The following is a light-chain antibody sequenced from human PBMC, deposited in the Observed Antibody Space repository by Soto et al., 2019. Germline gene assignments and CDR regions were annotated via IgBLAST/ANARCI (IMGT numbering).Light chain of an antibody. J-gene: IGKJ4*01. CDR2: DAS. CDR3: QQYDNLPLT. CDR1: QDVSIY. Sequence: DIQLTQAPSSLSASVGDRVTITCQARQDVSIYLNWYQHKPGKAPKLLIFDASILEAGVPSRFSGSGSGTEFTFTISSLQPEDVATYFCQQYDNLPLTFGGGTKVEI. V-gene: IGKV1-33*01.